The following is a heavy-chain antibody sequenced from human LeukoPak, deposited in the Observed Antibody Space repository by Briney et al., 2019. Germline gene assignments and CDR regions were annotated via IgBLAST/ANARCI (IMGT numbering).Heavy chain of an antibody. D-gene: IGHD2-15*01. CDR1: GFTFDEYS. CDR3: SKGGFRACYSDD. Sequence: GRSLRLSCAASGFTFDEYSMHWVRQAPGKGLEWVSGISWNSGTIGYADSVRGRFTISRDNAKNSLYLQMDNLRAEDTAFYYCSKGGFRACYSDDWGQGTLVTVSS. J-gene: IGHJ4*02. CDR2: ISWNSGTI. V-gene: IGHV3-9*01.